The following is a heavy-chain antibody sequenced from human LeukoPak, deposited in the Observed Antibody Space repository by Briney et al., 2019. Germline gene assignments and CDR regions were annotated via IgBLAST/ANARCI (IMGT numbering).Heavy chain of an antibody. Sequence: GGSLRLSCAASGFTSSSYWMSWVRQAPGKGLEWVANIKQDGSEKYYVDSVKGRFTISRDNAKNSLYLQMNSLRAEDTAVYYCARDRTWGAIEMATIGPDYWGQGTLVTVSS. D-gene: IGHD5-24*01. CDR2: IKQDGSEK. CDR3: ARDRTWGAIEMATIGPDY. CDR1: GFTSSSYW. V-gene: IGHV3-7*01. J-gene: IGHJ4*02.